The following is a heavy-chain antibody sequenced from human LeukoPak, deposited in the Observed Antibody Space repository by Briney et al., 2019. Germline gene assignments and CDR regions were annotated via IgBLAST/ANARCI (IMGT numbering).Heavy chain of an antibody. D-gene: IGHD6-13*01. CDR1: GGSFSGYY. Sequence: SETLSLTCAVYGGSFSGYYWSWIRQPPGKGLEWIGEINHSGSTNYNPSLKSRVTISVDTSKNQFSLKLSSVTAADTAVYYCARDKQQLGGFDYWGQGTLVTVSS. CDR3: ARDKQQLGGFDY. CDR2: INHSGST. V-gene: IGHV4-34*01. J-gene: IGHJ4*02.